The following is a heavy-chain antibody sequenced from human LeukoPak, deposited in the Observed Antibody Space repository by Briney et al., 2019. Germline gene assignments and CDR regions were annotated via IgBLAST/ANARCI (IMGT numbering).Heavy chain of an antibody. J-gene: IGHJ4*02. CDR2: IRQDGGES. D-gene: IGHD3-9*01. Sequence: GGSLRLSCAASGFGFSYHWMSWVRLIPGKGLEWVANIRQDGGESYYVDSVRGRFTISRDNARNTVFLQMNSLRAEDTAVYYCARDFDMGITPGDDFDFWGQGTLVTVSS. CDR1: GFGFSYHW. CDR3: ARDFDMGITPGDDFDF. V-gene: IGHV3-7*01.